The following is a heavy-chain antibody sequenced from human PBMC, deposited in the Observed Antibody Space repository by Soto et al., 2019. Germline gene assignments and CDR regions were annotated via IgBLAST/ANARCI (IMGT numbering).Heavy chain of an antibody. CDR2: INQGGST. D-gene: IGHD3-9*01. Sequence: SETLSLTCAVYGGSFSNYYWSWIRQPPGKGLEWIGEINQGGSTTYNPYHKSRVTMSLDTSKNQYFLKLKSVTDADTAVYYCAPVRNFDKLFSLWGQGTPVTVSS. CDR3: APVRNFDKLFSL. V-gene: IGHV4-34*01. CDR1: GGSFSNYY. J-gene: IGHJ4*02.